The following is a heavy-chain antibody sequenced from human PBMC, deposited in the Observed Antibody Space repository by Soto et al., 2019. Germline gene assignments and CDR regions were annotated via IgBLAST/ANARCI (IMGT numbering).Heavy chain of an antibody. Sequence: QVQLQESGPGLLKPSETLSLTCSVSGGSVNNRTYYWSWIRQPPGKRLEWIGYVYYSGTTNYNPSLQSRVSISVDTSKNQFSLSLSSVTAADTALYYCARTTAVPNTLRSRYYFDYWGQGNLVTVSS. CDR1: GGSVNNRTYY. V-gene: IGHV4-61*01. CDR3: ARTTAVPNTLRSRYYFDY. D-gene: IGHD4-17*01. CDR2: VYYSGTT. J-gene: IGHJ4*02.